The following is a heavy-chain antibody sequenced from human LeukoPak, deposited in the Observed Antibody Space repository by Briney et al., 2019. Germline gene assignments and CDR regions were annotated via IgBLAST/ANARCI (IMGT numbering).Heavy chain of an antibody. J-gene: IGHJ6*03. CDR3: ARVYYGSGSLHYYYYYMDV. V-gene: IGHV3-53*01. CDR2: IYSGGRP. CDR1: GFTVSSNY. Sequence: GGTLRLSCAASGFTVSSNYMSWVRQAPGKGLEWVSLIYSGGRPYYADSVKGRFTISRDNSKNTLYLQMNSLRAEDTAVYYCARVYYGSGSLHYYYYYMDVWGKGTTVTISS. D-gene: IGHD3-10*01.